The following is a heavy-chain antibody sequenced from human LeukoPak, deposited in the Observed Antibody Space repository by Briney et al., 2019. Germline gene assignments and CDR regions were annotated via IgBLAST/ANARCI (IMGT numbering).Heavy chain of an antibody. D-gene: IGHD6-13*01. J-gene: IGHJ4*02. V-gene: IGHV3-23*01. CDR3: ARLGIINAAGSNDY. CDR2: ITGSGGNT. CDR1: GLTFSNHA. Sequence: GGSLRLSCAASGLTFSNHAMTWVRQAPGRGLEWVSGITGSGGNTYYAESVKGRFTISRDNSRNTLYLQMNSLRAEDAALYYCARLGIINAAGSNDYWGQGTLVTVSS.